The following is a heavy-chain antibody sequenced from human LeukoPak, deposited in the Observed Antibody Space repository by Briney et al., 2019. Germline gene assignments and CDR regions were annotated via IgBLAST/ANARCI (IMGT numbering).Heavy chain of an antibody. Sequence: GGSLRLSCAASGFTSSCCWMSWVRQAPGRGLEWVATIKRDGSTIHYVDSVKGRFTISRDNAKNSLSPQMNGLRAEDTAIYYCARLRGVVTDFDLWGQGTLITVSS. CDR1: GFTSSCCW. J-gene: IGHJ4*02. V-gene: IGHV3-7*01. D-gene: IGHD2-21*02. CDR2: IKRDGSTI. CDR3: ARLRGVVTDFDL.